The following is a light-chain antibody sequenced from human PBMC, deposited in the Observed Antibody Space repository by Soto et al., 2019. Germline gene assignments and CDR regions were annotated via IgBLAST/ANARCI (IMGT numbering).Light chain of an antibody. Sequence: DFPMTQSPSSLSASVGDRVTITCRASQGINNHLAWFQQKPGKVPKVLIYAASTLQSGVPSRFSGSGSGTDLSLTISSLQPEDVATYYCQIYNSAPPACTFGGGTKVEIK. V-gene: IGKV1-27*01. CDR3: QIYNSAPPACT. J-gene: IGKJ4*01. CDR2: AAS. CDR1: QGINNH.